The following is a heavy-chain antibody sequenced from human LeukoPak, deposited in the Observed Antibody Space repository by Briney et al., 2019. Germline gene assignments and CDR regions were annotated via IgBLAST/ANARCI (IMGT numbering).Heavy chain of an antibody. J-gene: IGHJ6*04. D-gene: IGHD3-9*01. CDR2: INHSGST. V-gene: IGHV4-34*01. CDR1: GGSFSGYY. CDR3: ARLLRYFDRGMDV. Sequence: SETLSLTCAVSGGSFSGYYWSWIRHPPGKGLEWIGEINHSGSTNYNPSLKSRVTISVDTSKNQFSLKLSSVTAADTAVYYCARLLRYFDRGMDVWGKGTTVTVSS.